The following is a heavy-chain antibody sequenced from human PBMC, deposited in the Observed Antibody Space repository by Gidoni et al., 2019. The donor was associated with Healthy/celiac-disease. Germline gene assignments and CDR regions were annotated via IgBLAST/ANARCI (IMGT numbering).Heavy chain of an antibody. CDR1: GGSISSSSYY. CDR2: IYYSGST. V-gene: IGHV4-39*01. D-gene: IGHD6-19*01. CDR3: ARALAVAGTRYYGMDV. Sequence: HLQLQESGPVLVNPSATLSLTCTVSGGSISSSSYYWGWIRQPPGKGLEWIGSIYYSGSTYYNPSLKSRVTISVDTSKNQFSLKLSSVTAADTAVYYCARALAVAGTRYYGMDVWGQGTTVTVSS. J-gene: IGHJ6*02.